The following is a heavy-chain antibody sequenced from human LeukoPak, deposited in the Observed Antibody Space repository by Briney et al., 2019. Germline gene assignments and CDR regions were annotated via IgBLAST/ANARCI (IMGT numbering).Heavy chain of an antibody. D-gene: IGHD6-19*01. CDR3: ARAIAVAGRTRY. CDR1: GYTFTSYD. J-gene: IGHJ4*02. V-gene: IGHV1-8*01. Sequence: ASVKVSCKASGYTFTSYDINWVRQATGQGLEWMGWMNPNSGSTGYAQKFQGRVTMTRNTSISTAYMELSSLRSEDTAVYYCARAIAVAGRTRYWGQGTLVTVSS. CDR2: MNPNSGST.